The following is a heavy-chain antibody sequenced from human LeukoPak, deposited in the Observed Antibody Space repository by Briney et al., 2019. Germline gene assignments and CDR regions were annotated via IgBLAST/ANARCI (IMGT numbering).Heavy chain of an antibody. CDR1: GFTFSSYS. D-gene: IGHD6-6*01. CDR3: ARDSFLSYSSSPFDY. Sequence: PGGSLRLSCAASGFTFSSYSMNWVRHAPGKGLEWVSSISSSSSYIYYADSVKGRFTISRDNAKNSLYLQMNSLRAEDTAVYYCARDSFLSYSSSPFDYWGQGTLVTVSS. J-gene: IGHJ4*02. CDR2: ISSSSSYI. V-gene: IGHV3-21*01.